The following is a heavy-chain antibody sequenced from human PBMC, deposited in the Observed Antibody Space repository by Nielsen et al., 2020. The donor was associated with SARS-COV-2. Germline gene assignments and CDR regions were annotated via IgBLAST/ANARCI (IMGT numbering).Heavy chain of an antibody. CDR2: LSSEGTKE. CDR1: GFTVSGHY. V-gene: IGHV3-30-3*01. CDR3: ARSPFHRSSWYGMDV. D-gene: IGHD6-13*01. Sequence: GGSLRLSCTVSGFTVSGHYMDWVRQAPGKGLEWVAFLSSEGTKEFYTDSVQGRFIISRDNSKNSLYLQLSSLSAEDTAVYYCARSPFHRSSWYGMDVWGQGTTVTVSS. J-gene: IGHJ6*02.